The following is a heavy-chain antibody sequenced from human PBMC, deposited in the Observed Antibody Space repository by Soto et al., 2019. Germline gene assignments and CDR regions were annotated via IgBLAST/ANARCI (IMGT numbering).Heavy chain of an antibody. V-gene: IGHV4-59*01. Sequence: QVQLQESGPGVVKPSETLSLTCTVSGGSISPFYWSWVRQPPGKGLEWIGYLYYSGNTNYNPSLKSRDTISVDASKNQVSLRLTSVTAADTAVYYCARVGGVAARTFDYWGQGTVVTVSS. J-gene: IGHJ4*02. CDR1: GGSISPFY. D-gene: IGHD2-15*01. CDR2: LYYSGNT. CDR3: ARVGGVAARTFDY.